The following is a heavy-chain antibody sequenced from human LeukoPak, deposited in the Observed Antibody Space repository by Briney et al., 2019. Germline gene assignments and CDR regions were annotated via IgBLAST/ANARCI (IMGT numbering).Heavy chain of an antibody. V-gene: IGHV1-2*06. D-gene: IGHD2-21*02. CDR1: GYTFTGYY. Sequence: GASVKVSCKTSGYTFTGYYVHWVRQAPGQGLEWMGRINPNSGDTNYAQKFQGRVTMTRDTSISTAYMELSRLRSDDTAGYYCARDYCGGDCFPDYWGQGTLVTVSS. J-gene: IGHJ4*02. CDR3: ARDYCGGDCFPDY. CDR2: INPNSGDT.